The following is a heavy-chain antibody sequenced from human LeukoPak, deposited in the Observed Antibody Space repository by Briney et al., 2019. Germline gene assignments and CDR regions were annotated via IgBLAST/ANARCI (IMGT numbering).Heavy chain of an antibody. D-gene: IGHD3-22*01. CDR1: GFTFSSYA. V-gene: IGHV3-15*01. Sequence: GGSLRLSCAASGFTFSSYAMSWVRQAPGKGLEWVGRIRSNSDGGTIDYAAPVKGRFALSRDDSKNTLYLQMNSLQTEDTAVYYCATDFYDTTWGQGTLVTVSS. CDR3: ATDFYDTT. J-gene: IGHJ5*02. CDR2: IRSNSDGGTI.